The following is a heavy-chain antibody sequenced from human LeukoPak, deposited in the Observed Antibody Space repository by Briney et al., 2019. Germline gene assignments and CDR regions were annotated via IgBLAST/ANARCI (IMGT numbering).Heavy chain of an antibody. CDR3: ARDYYDSRGEDFDI. D-gene: IGHD3-22*01. V-gene: IGHV4-59*11. CDR2: IYYSGTT. Sequence: PSETLSLTCTVSGGSIGSHYWSWIRQPPGEGLEWIGYIYYSGTTSYNPSLKSRVTISVDTSKNQFSLKLSSVTAADTAVYYCARDYYDSRGEDFDIWGLGTTVTVSS. J-gene: IGHJ3*02. CDR1: GGSIGSHY.